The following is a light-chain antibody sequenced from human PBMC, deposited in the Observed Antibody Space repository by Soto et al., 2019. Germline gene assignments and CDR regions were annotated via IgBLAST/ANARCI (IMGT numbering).Light chain of an antibody. J-gene: IGKJ5*01. CDR2: GAS. Sequence: EIVMTQSPATLCLSPGERATLSCRASHSVNGKLAWYQQKPGHAPRLLIFGASTRATGIPARFSGTGSGTEFTLAISSLQSEDSALYYCQQYNSWPPITFCQGTRLEIK. V-gene: IGKV3-15*01. CDR3: QQYNSWPPIT. CDR1: HSVNGK.